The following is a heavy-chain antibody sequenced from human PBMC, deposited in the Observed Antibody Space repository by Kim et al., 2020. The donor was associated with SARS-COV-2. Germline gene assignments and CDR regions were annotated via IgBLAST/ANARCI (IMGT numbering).Heavy chain of an antibody. CDR2: IYPGDSDT. CDR3: ARPVTVSTPYDAFDI. J-gene: IGHJ3*02. Sequence: GESLKISCKGSGYSFTSYWIGWVRQMPGKGLEWMGIIYPGDSDTRYSPSFQGQVTISADKSISTAYLQWSSLKASDTAMYYCARPVTVSTPYDAFDIWRQGTMVTVSS. D-gene: IGHD4-17*01. CDR1: GYSFTSYW. V-gene: IGHV5-51*01.